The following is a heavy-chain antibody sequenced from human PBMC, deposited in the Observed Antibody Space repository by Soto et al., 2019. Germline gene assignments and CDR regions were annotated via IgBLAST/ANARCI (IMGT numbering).Heavy chain of an antibody. Sequence: QVQLQESGPGLVKPSQTLSLTCTVSGGSISSGGYYWSWIRQHPGKGLEWIGYIYYSGSTYYNPSLKSRVTISVDTSKNQFALKLSSVTAADTAVYYCARGGGDGDYLEQFDSWGQGTLVTVSS. CDR2: IYYSGST. D-gene: IGHD4-17*01. CDR1: GGSISSGGYY. V-gene: IGHV4-31*03. CDR3: ARGGGDGDYLEQFDS. J-gene: IGHJ4*02.